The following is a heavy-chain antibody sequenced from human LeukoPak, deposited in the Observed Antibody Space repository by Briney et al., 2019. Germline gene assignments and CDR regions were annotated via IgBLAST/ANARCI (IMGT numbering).Heavy chain of an antibody. CDR1: GFTFSTYT. J-gene: IGHJ4*02. D-gene: IGHD3-9*01. V-gene: IGHV3-23*01. CDR3: ADDFESPH. CDR2: ISGTTTST. Sequence: GGSLRLSCAASGFTFSTYTLTWVCQAPGEGLEWASAISGTTTSTYYADSVKGRFTISRDKSKNTLYLQMNSLRAEDTAVYYCADDFESPHWGQGTLVTVSS.